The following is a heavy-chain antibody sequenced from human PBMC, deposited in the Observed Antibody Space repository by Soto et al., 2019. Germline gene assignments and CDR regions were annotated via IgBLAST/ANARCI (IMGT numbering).Heavy chain of an antibody. D-gene: IGHD6-6*01. J-gene: IGHJ6*02. V-gene: IGHV1-69*12. CDR1: GGTFSSYA. Sequence: QVQLVQSGAEVKKPGSSVKVSCKASGGTFSSYAISWVRQAPGQGLEWMGGIIPIFGTANYAQKFQGRVTITADESTSTAYMALSSLRSEDTAVYYCARARPGSSSVYGYGMEVWGQGTTVTVSS. CDR2: IIPIFGTA. CDR3: ARARPGSSSVYGYGMEV.